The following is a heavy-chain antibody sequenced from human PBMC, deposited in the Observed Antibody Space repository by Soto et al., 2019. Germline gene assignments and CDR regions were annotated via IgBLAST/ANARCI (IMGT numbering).Heavy chain of an antibody. D-gene: IGHD6-6*01. CDR2: IYYSGST. CDR1: GGSISSGGYY. V-gene: IGHV4-31*03. Sequence: QVQLQESGPGLVKPSQTLSLTCTVSGGSISSGGYYWSWIRQHPGKGLEWIGYIYYSGSTYYNPSIKSRVTISVDTSKNQFSLKLSSVTAADTAVYYCARVRIAARPGVYYFDYWGQGTLVTVSS. J-gene: IGHJ4*02. CDR3: ARVRIAARPGVYYFDY.